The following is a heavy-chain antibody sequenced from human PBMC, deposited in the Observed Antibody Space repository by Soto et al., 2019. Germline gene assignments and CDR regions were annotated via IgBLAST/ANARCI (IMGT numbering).Heavy chain of an antibody. CDR3: AKDKGGVFGAYRGYYGMDV. V-gene: IGHV3-9*01. CDR2: ISWNSGSI. J-gene: IGHJ6*02. D-gene: IGHD3-10*02. Sequence: GGSLRLSCAASGFTFDDYAMHWVRQAPGKGLEWVSGISWNSGSIGYADSVKGRFTISRDNAKNSLYLQMNSLRAEDTALYYCAKDKGGVFGAYRGYYGMDVWGQGTTVIFYS. CDR1: GFTFDDYA.